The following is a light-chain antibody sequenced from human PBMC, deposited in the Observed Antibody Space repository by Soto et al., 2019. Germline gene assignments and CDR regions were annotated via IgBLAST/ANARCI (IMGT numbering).Light chain of an antibody. V-gene: IGKV1-39*01. CDR2: AAS. J-gene: IGKJ1*01. CDR1: QSISTY. CDR3: QQTYSTPPT. Sequence: DIQMTQSPSSLSASVGDRVTITCRASQSISTYLNWYQQKAGLAPKLLIYAASSLQSGVPSRFSGSGSGTDFTLTISSLQPEDFATYYCQQTYSTPPTFGQGPKVEIK.